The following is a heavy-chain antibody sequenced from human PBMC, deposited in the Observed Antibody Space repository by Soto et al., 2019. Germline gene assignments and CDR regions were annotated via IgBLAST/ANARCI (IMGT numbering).Heavy chain of an antibody. D-gene: IGHD2-2*01. V-gene: IGHV1-69*13. CDR2: IIASFGTA. J-gene: IGHJ6*02. CDR3: AMLGYCSSTSCSPIYYYGMDV. Sequence: SVKVSCKASGGTFSSYTIRWVRQAPGQGEERTGGIIASFGTANYAEKFQGRVTITADESTSTAYMELSSLRSEDTAVYYCAMLGYCSSTSCSPIYYYGMDVWGQGTTVTVSS. CDR1: GGTFSSYT.